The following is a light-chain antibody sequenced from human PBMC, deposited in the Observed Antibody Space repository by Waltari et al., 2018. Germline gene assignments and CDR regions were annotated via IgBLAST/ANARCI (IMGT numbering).Light chain of an antibody. V-gene: IGLV2-14*03. Sequence: QSALTQPASVSGSPGQSITISCTGTSSDVGDYNYVSWYQQHPGNAPKLMSYDVSNRPSRGSNRFTGSKSGNTSSLTISGLQAEDEAYYYCSSYIDSSTLELFGGGTSLTVL. CDR2: DVS. J-gene: IGLJ2*01. CDR3: SSYIDSSTLEL. CDR1: SSDVGDYNY.